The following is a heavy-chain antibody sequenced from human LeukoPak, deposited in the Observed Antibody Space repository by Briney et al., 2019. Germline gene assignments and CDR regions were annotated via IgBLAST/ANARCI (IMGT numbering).Heavy chain of an antibody. CDR3: ARDLIYGSGEY. CDR2: ISRSSNYI. D-gene: IGHD3-10*01. V-gene: IGHV3-21*01. CDR1: GFTFSSYS. J-gene: IGHJ4*02. Sequence: TGGSLRLSCAASGFTFSSYSMHWVRQAPGKGLEWFSSISRSSNYIFYADSVKGRFTISRDNAKNSLYLQMNSLRADDTAVYYCARDLIYGSGEYWGQGTLVTVSS.